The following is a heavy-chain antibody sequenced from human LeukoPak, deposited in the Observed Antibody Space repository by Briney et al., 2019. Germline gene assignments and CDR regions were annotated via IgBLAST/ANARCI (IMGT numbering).Heavy chain of an antibody. J-gene: IGHJ4*02. CDR3: AREESSGWYTPPDY. V-gene: IGHV1-18*01. Sequence: ASVKVSCKASGYTFTSYGISWVRQAPGQGLEWMGWISAYNGNTNYAQKLQGRVTMTTGTSTSTAYMELRSLRSDDTAVYYCAREESSGWYTPPDYWGQGTLVTVSS. D-gene: IGHD6-19*01. CDR1: GYTFTSYG. CDR2: ISAYNGNT.